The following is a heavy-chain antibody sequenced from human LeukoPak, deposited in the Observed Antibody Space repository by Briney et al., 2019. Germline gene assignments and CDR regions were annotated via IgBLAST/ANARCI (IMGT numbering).Heavy chain of an antibody. CDR2: IWYDGSNK. CDR3: ARDITSDCGEYYYYYGMDV. V-gene: IGHV3-33*01. J-gene: IGHJ6*02. D-gene: IGHD4-17*01. Sequence: QPGGSLRLSCAASGFTFSSYGMHWVRQAPGKGLEWVAVIWYDGSNKYYADSVKGRFTISRDNSKNTLYLQMNSLRAEDTAVYYCARDITSDCGEYYYYYGMDVWGQGTTVTVSS. CDR1: GFTFSSYG.